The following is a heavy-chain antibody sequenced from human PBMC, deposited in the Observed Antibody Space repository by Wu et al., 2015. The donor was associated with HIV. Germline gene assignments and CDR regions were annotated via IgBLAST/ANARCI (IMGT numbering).Heavy chain of an antibody. D-gene: IGHD3-10*01. V-gene: IGHV1-18*01. CDR2: ISAYNGNT. J-gene: IGHJ5*02. CDR1: GYTFTSYG. CDR3: ARDWDYYGSGSYTQDWFDP. Sequence: QVQLVQSGAEVKKPGASVKVSCKASGYTFTSYGISWVRQAPGQGLEWMGWISAYNGNTNYAQKLQGRVTMTTDTSTSTAYMELRSLRSDDTAVYYCARDWDYYGSGSYTQDWFDPWGQGTLVTVSS.